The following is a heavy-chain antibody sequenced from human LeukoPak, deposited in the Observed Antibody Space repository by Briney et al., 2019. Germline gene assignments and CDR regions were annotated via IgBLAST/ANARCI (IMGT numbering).Heavy chain of an antibody. CDR1: GYTLTELS. D-gene: IGHD3-3*01. Sequence: ASVKVSCKVSGYTLTELSMHWVRQAPGKGLEWMGGFDPEDGETIYAQKFQGRVTMTEDTSTATAYMELSSLRSEDTAVYYCATEGLRFLEWPPRYWGQGTLVTVSS. CDR3: ATEGLRFLEWPPRY. CDR2: FDPEDGET. J-gene: IGHJ4*02. V-gene: IGHV1-24*01.